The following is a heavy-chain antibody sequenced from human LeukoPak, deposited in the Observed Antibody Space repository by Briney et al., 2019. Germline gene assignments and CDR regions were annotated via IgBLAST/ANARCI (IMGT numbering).Heavy chain of an antibody. D-gene: IGHD4-17*01. Sequence: GESLKISCKGSGYSFTSYWIGWVRQMPGKGLEWMGIIYPGDSDTRYSPSFQGQVTISADKSISTAYLQWSSLKASDTAMYYCARATPRSSLAFAYGYPSPLDAFDIWGQGTMVTVSS. CDR1: GYSFTSYW. CDR3: ARATPRSSLAFAYGYPSPLDAFDI. CDR2: IYPGDSDT. V-gene: IGHV5-51*01. J-gene: IGHJ3*02.